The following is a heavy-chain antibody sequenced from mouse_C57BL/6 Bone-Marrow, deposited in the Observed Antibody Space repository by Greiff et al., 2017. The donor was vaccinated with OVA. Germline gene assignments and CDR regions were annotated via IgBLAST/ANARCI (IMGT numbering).Heavy chain of an antibody. J-gene: IGHJ3*01. CDR2: IDPETGGT. D-gene: IGHD4-1*01. CDR1: GYTFTDYE. CDR3: TRELTGTLFAY. V-gene: IGHV1-15*01. Sequence: VKLQESGAELVRPGASVTLSCKASGYTFTDYEMHWVKQTPVHGLEWIGAIDPETGGTAYNQKFKGKPILTADTYSSTAYMELRSLTSEDSAVYYCTRELTGTLFAYWGQGTLVTVSA.